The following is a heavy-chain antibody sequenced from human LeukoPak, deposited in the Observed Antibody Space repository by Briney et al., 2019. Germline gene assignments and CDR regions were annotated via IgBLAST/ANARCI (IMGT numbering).Heavy chain of an antibody. V-gene: IGHV7-4-1*02. J-gene: IGHJ3*01. D-gene: IGHD4-17*01. CDR2: INTNTGNP. Sequence: PGASVKVSCKASGGTFSSYAISWVRQAPGQGLEWMGWINTNTGNPTYAQGFTGRFVFSLDTSVSTAYLQISSLKAEDTAVYYCARVKRAVTNTGEAFDFWGLGTMVTVSS. CDR1: GGTFSSYA. CDR3: ARVKRAVTNTGEAFDF.